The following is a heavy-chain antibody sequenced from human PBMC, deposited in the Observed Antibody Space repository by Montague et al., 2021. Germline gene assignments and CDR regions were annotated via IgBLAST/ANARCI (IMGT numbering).Heavy chain of an antibody. D-gene: IGHD1-26*01. CDR3: VKTSSGTYDS. CDR2: ISPSGDT. V-gene: IGHV3-23*01. CDR1: GFTFGGYS. J-gene: IGHJ5*01. Sequence: SRRLSCAASGFTFGGYSMTWVRQAPGRGLEWVSFISPSGDTFYAESVKGRFIASRDNSNNALYLHLNSLRGGDSAIYYCVKTSSGTYDSWGPGTLVTVSS.